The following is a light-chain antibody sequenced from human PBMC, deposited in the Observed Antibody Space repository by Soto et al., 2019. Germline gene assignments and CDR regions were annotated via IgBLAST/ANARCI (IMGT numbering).Light chain of an antibody. Sequence: DIVMTQSPDSLAVSLGERATINCKSSQSVLYSSNHQNYLAWYQQKPGQPPQLLIYWASTRESGVPDRFSRSGSGPAFTLTISSLQAEDVAVYYCQQYYTTPLTFGGGTKVEIK. CDR2: WAS. J-gene: IGKJ4*01. CDR3: QQYYTTPLT. V-gene: IGKV4-1*01. CDR1: QSVLYSSNHQNY.